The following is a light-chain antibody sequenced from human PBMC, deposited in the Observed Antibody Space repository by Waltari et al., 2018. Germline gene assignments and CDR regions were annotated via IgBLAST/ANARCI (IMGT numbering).Light chain of an antibody. CDR2: DAS. V-gene: IGKV3-11*01. Sequence: EIVLTQSPATLSLSPRERATLSCRASQSVSSYLAWYQQKPGQAPRLLIYDASNRATGIPARFSGSGSGTDFTLTISSLEPEDFAVYYCQQRSNWPPIITFGPGTKVDIK. J-gene: IGKJ3*01. CDR3: QQRSNWPPIIT. CDR1: QSVSSY.